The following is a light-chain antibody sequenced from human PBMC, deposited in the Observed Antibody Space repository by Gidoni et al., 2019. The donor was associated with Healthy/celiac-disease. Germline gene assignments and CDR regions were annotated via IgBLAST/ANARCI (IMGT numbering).Light chain of an antibody. CDR3: QVWDSSSDHWV. V-gene: IGLV3-21*04. Sequence: SYVLTQPPSVSVAPGKTARITCGGNNIGSKSVHWYQQKPGQAPVLVIYYDSDRPSGIPERFAGSNSGNTATRTISRGEAGDEADYYCQVWDSSSDHWVFGGGTKLTVL. CDR2: YDS. J-gene: IGLJ3*02. CDR1: NIGSKS.